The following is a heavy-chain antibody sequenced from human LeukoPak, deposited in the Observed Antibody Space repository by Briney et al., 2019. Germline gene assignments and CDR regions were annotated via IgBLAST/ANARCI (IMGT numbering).Heavy chain of an antibody. V-gene: IGHV4-4*07. CDR3: ARDPFRSSFDI. J-gene: IGHJ4*02. D-gene: IGHD6-13*01. CDR2: FHTSGTT. Sequence: SETLSLTCTVSGGSVIPHHWTWIRQPAGKGLGRIGRFHTSGTTNYNPSLQGRVTVSVDASKTQLTLKMTSATAADTGVYFCARDPFRSSFDIWGQGILVTVSS. CDR1: GGSVIPHH.